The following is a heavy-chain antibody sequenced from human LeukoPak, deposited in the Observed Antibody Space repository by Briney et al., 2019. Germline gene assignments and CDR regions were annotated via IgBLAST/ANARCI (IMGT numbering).Heavy chain of an antibody. Sequence: GGSLRLSCAASGFIVSSNYMSWVRQAPGKGLEWVSVIYSGGSTYYADSVKGRFTISRDNSKNTLYLQMNSLRAEDTAVYYCARDHKAYYYDSSGYYLDYWGQGTLVTVSS. V-gene: IGHV3-53*01. J-gene: IGHJ4*02. D-gene: IGHD3-22*01. CDR1: GFIVSSNY. CDR3: ARDHKAYYYDSSGYYLDY. CDR2: IYSGGST.